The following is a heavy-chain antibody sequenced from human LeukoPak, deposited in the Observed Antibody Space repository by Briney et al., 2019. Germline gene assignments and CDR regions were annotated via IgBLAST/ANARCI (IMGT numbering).Heavy chain of an antibody. CDR3: ARDPPEWELPQDY. V-gene: IGHV3-21*01. Sequence: GGSLRLSCAASGFTFSSYSMNWVRQAPGKGLEWVSSISSSSSYIYYADSVKGRFTISRDNAKNTLYLQMNSLRGEDTAVYYCARDPPEWELPQDYWGRGTLVAVSS. D-gene: IGHD1-26*01. CDR2: ISSSSSYI. J-gene: IGHJ4*02. CDR1: GFTFSSYS.